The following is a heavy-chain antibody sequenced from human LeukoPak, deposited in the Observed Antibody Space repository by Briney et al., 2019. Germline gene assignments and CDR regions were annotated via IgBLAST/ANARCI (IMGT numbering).Heavy chain of an antibody. V-gene: IGHV3-7*01. D-gene: IGHD3-22*01. CDR1: GFTFSSYW. CDR2: IKQDGSEK. J-gene: IGHJ4*02. CDR3: ARGHEGYYYDSSGPVDY. Sequence: GGSLRLSCAASGFTFSSYWMSWVRQAPGKGLEWVANIKQDGSEKYYVDSVKGRFTISRDNAKNSLYLQMNSLRAEDTAVYYCARGHEGYYYDSSGPVDYWGQGTLVTVSS.